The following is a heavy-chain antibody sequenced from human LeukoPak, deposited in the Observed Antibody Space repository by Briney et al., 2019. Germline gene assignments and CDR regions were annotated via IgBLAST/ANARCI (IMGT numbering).Heavy chain of an antibody. CDR1: GGSISSGGYY. Sequence: SQTLSLTCTVSGGSISSGGYYWSWIRQHPGKGLEWIGYIYYSGSTYYNPSLKSRVTISVDTSKNQFSLKLSSVTAADTAVYYCARVFYYYGSGSYYPNQTPTQSYHFDYWGQGTLVTVSS. CDR3: ARVFYYYGSGSYYPNQTPTQSYHFDY. CDR2: IYYSGST. D-gene: IGHD3-10*01. V-gene: IGHV4-31*03. J-gene: IGHJ4*02.